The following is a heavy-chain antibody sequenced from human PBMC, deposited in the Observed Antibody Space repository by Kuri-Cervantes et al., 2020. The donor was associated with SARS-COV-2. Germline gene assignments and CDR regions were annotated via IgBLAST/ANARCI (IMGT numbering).Heavy chain of an antibody. CDR2: ISGSGGST. V-gene: IGHV3-23*01. CDR3: VRDGDHWNFDY. J-gene: IGHJ4*02. CDR1: GFTFSSYA. Sequence: GESLKISCAASGFTFSSYAMSWVRQAPGKGLEWVSAISGSGGSTYYADSVKGRFTLSRDNAKNMLFLQMNSLRAEDTAVYYCVRDGDHWNFDYWGQGTLVNVSS. D-gene: IGHD1-1*01.